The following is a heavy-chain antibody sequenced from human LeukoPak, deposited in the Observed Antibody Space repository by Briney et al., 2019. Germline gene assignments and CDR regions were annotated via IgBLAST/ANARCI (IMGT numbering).Heavy chain of an antibody. CDR2: ITSSSTYI. Sequence: AGGSLRLSCAASGFSFSTHGMNWVRQAPGKGLEWVSSITSSSTYIYYTGSVKGRFTISRDNAKSSLYLRMNSLRAEDTAVYYCARAENGDYDKPIDYWGQGTLVTVSS. J-gene: IGHJ4*02. CDR1: GFSFSTHG. D-gene: IGHD4-17*01. V-gene: IGHV3-21*01. CDR3: ARAENGDYDKPIDY.